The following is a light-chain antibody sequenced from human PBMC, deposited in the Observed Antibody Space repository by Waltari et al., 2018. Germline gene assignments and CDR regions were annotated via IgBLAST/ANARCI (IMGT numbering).Light chain of an antibody. CDR1: SPNIGAGYD. CDR3: QSYDSSLSGHVV. Sequence: QSVLTQPPSVSGAPGPRVTISCTGSSPNIGAGYDVHWYQQFPGTAPKLLIFVNTNRPSGVPDRFSGSKSGTSASLAITGLQAEDEADYYCQSYDSSLSGHVVFGGGTKLTVL. V-gene: IGLV1-40*01. J-gene: IGLJ2*01. CDR2: VNT.